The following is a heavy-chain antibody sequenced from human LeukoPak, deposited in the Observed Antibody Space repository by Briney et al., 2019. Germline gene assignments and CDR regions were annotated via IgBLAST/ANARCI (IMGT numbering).Heavy chain of an antibody. CDR3: ARGRRYCSSTSCYGSWCWFDP. J-gene: IGHJ5*02. V-gene: IGHV4-34*01. CDR1: GGSFSGYY. D-gene: IGHD2-2*01. Sequence: SETLSLTCAVYGGSFSGYYWSWIRQPPGKGLEWIGEINHSGSTNYNPSLKSRVTISVDTSKNQFSLKLSSVTAADTAVYYCARGRRYCSSTSCYGSWCWFDPWGQGTLVTVSS. CDR2: INHSGST.